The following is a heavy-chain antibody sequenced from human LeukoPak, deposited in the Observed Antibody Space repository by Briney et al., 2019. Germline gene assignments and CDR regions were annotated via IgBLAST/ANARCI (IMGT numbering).Heavy chain of an antibody. CDR1: GFTFNAYA. Sequence: GGSLRLSCAASGFTFNAYAMHWVRQAPGKGPEWVAVVWYDGTNQYYADSVEGRFTISRDNSKNTVFLQMNSLRAEDTATYYCARDLATYSYGYIYGFWGQGTLVTVSS. D-gene: IGHD5-18*01. V-gene: IGHV3-30*04. J-gene: IGHJ4*02. CDR2: VWYDGTNQ. CDR3: ARDLATYSYGYIYGF.